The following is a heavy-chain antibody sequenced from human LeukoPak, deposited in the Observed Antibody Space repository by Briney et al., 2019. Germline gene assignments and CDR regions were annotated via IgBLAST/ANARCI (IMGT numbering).Heavy chain of an antibody. D-gene: IGHD6-6*01. CDR3: ARDLSIAARRALWGPAPFDH. J-gene: IGHJ4*02. CDR2: ISSSSSTI. Sequence: LPGGSLRLSCAASGFTFSSYSTNWVRQAPGKGLEWVSYISSSSSTIYYAASVKGRFTISRDNAKNSLYLQMNSLRAEDTAVYYCARDLSIAARRALWGPAPFDHWGQGTLVTISS. CDR1: GFTFSSYS. V-gene: IGHV3-48*04.